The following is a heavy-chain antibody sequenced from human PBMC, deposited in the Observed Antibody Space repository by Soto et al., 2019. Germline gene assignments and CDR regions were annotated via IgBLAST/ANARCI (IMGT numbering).Heavy chain of an antibody. V-gene: IGHV1-69*13. CDR2: IIPIFGTA. J-gene: IGHJ6*02. CDR1: GGTFSSYA. Sequence: SVKVSFKASGGTFSSYAISWVRQAPGQGLEWMGGIIPIFGTANYAQKFQGRVTITADESTSTAYMELSSLRSEDTAVYYCASTSTTVNYYYYGMDVWGQGTTVTVSS. D-gene: IGHD4-17*01. CDR3: ASTSTTVNYYYYGMDV.